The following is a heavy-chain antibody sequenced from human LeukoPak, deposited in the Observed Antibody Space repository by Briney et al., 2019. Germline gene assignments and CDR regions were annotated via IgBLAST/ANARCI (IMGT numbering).Heavy chain of an antibody. Sequence: ASVKVSCKASGYSFVGYGITWVRQAPGQGLEWMGWFNPENGNTNYAQKVQGRVTMTADTSTSTAYMELRSLRSDDTAVYYCANRFLEYWGQGTLVTVSS. CDR1: GYSFVGYG. D-gene: IGHD3-3*01. J-gene: IGHJ4*02. CDR2: FNPENGNT. CDR3: ANRFLEY. V-gene: IGHV1-18*01.